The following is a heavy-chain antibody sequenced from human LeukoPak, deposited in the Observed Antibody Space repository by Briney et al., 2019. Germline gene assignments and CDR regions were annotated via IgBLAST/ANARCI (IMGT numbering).Heavy chain of an antibody. D-gene: IGHD4-11*01. CDR2: IISDGSSA. CDR1: GFTFGDYW. V-gene: IGHV3-74*01. CDR3: VRDSNYHPDC. Sequence: PGGSLRLSCAAPGFTFGDYWMHWVRQAPGKGLVWVSRIISDGSSASYADSVKGRFTMSRDNAKNTLHLQMNSLRVEDTAVYYCVRDSNYHPDCWGQGTLVTVSS. J-gene: IGHJ4*02.